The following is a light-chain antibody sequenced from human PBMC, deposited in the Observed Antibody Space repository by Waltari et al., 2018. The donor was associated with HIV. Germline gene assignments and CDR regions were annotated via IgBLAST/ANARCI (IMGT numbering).Light chain of an antibody. CDR2: DNT. Sequence: QSVLTPPPSVSGAPGQSVTISCSGSRSNIGAGFDVPLSQKQLPGTAPKLLIYDNTNRPSGVPDRFSGSTSGTSASLAITGLQAEDEADYYCQSYDNTLSGSFFGGGTKVTVL. CDR1: RSNIGAGFD. V-gene: IGLV1-40*01. J-gene: IGLJ2*01. CDR3: QSYDNTLSGSF.